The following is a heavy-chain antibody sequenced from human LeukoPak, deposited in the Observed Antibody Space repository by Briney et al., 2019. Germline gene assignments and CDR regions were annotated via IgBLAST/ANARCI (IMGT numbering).Heavy chain of an antibody. CDR2: IYYSGST. Sequence: SETLSLTCTVSGGSISSYYWSWIRQPAGKGLEWIGYIYYSGSTNYNPSLKSRVTISVDTSKNQFSLKLSSVTAADTAVYYCARGHYYDNHFDYWGQGTLVTVSS. D-gene: IGHD3-22*01. CDR3: ARGHYYDNHFDY. J-gene: IGHJ4*02. V-gene: IGHV4-59*01. CDR1: GGSISSYY.